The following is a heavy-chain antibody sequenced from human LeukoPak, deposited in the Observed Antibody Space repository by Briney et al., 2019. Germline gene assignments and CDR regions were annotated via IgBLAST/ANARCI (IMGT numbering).Heavy chain of an antibody. CDR2: INCDNGNT. CDR1: GYYFSTYS. J-gene: IGHJ4*02. Sequence: ASLSVSCETSGYYFSTYSINWVRQAPGQGLEWVGWINCDNGNTNYAEKFQGRVTMTTDTPTKTAYMELRSLTSDDTAVYYCAREWRGGDYWGQGSLVSVSS. CDR3: AREWRGGDY. V-gene: IGHV1-18*01. D-gene: IGHD3-16*01.